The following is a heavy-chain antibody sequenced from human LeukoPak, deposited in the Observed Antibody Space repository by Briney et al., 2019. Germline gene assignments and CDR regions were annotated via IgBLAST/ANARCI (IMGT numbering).Heavy chain of an antibody. J-gene: IGHJ4*02. D-gene: IGHD3-3*02. V-gene: IGHV3-9*01. Sequence: GGSLRLSCAASGFTLDDYAMHWVRQAPGKGLEWVSGISWNSGSIGYADSVKGRLTISRDNAKNSLYLQMNSLRAEDTALYYCAKVRSAYSNFGGFDYWGQGTLVTVSS. CDR3: AKVRSAYSNFGGFDY. CDR2: ISWNSGSI. CDR1: GFTLDDYA.